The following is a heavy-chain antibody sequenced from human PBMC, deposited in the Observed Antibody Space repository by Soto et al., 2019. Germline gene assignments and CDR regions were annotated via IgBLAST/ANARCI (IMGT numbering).Heavy chain of an antibody. CDR3: ARFGRARTMNFAYNDGMDV. CDR1: GYTFTSFG. Sequence: QVQLVQSGAEVKKPGASVTVSCKASGYTFTSFGITWVRQAPGQGLEWMGWISAYTGNTKFAQKLQGRVTMTTDTSTTTAYMELRGLRAADTAVYYCARFGRARTMNFAYNDGMDVWGQGTPVTVSS. CDR2: ISAYTGNT. J-gene: IGHJ6*02. V-gene: IGHV1-18*01. D-gene: IGHD3-22*01.